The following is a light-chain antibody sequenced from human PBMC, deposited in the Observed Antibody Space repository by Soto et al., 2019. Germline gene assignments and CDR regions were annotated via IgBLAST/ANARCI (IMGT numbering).Light chain of an antibody. CDR1: NSNIGSNT. V-gene: IGLV1-44*01. Sequence: QSVLTQPPSASGTPGQRVTISCSGSNSNIGSNTVNWYQQFPGAAPKLLVYSSNLRPSGFPDRFSGSKSGTSASLAISGLQSEDESDYYCAAWDGSLNGVVFGGGTKLTVL. CDR3: AAWDGSLNGVV. J-gene: IGLJ3*02. CDR2: SSN.